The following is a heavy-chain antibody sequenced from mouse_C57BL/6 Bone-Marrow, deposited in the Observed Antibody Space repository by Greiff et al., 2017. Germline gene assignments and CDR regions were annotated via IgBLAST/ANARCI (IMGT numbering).Heavy chain of an antibody. D-gene: IGHD2-1*01. CDR1: GYTFTDYY. Sequence: VQLQQSGAELVRPGASVKLSCKASGYTFTDYYINWVKQRPGQGLEWIARIYPGSGNTYYNEKFKGKATLTAEKSSSTAYMQLSSLTSEDSAVYFCARLPLVYYGKDYWGQGTTLTVSS. V-gene: IGHV1-76*01. CDR2: IYPGSGNT. CDR3: ARLPLVYYGKDY. J-gene: IGHJ2*01.